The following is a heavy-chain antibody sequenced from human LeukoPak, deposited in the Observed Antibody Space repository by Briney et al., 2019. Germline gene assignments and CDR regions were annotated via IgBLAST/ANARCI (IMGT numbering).Heavy chain of an antibody. CDR2: ISGSGGIT. V-gene: IGHV3-23*01. D-gene: IGHD3-10*01. Sequence: GGSLRLSCAASGFTFSSYAMSWVRQAPGKGLEWVSAISGSGGITYYADSVKGRFTISRDNSKNTLYLQMNSLRAEDTAVYYCAKVGVVIRDAFDIWGQGTMVTASS. J-gene: IGHJ3*02. CDR3: AKVGVVIRDAFDI. CDR1: GFTFSSYA.